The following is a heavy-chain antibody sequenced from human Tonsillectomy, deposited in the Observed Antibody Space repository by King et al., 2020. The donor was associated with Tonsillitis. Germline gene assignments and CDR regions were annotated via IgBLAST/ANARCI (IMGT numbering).Heavy chain of an antibody. J-gene: IGHJ6*02. D-gene: IGHD3/OR15-3a*01. CDR1: GGSLNGYF. Sequence: VQLQQWGAGLLKPSRTLSLTCVVDGGSLNGYFWSWIRQSPGKGLEWIGDINHNGATKYNPSLKNRVTMSLDMSKNQFSLRLTSVTAADTATYYCARGLRFSDWDPAGPLLLYYYYGSDVWGQGTTVIV. CDR2: INHNGAT. V-gene: IGHV4-34*01. CDR3: ARGLRFSDWDPAGPLLLYYYYGSDV.